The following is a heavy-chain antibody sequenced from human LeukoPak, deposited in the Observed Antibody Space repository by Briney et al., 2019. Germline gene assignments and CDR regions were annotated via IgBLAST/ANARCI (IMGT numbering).Heavy chain of an antibody. V-gene: IGHV3-33*01. Sequence: PGRSLRLSCAASGFTFRNHGMHWIRQAPGKGLEWVAIIWYDGSNKYYAASVNGRFTISRANSKNTLYLQMNSLRDDDTAVYYCVRDRGALQYFDYWGQGTLVTVSS. CDR1: GFTFRNHG. D-gene: IGHD2/OR15-2a*01. CDR2: IWYDGSNK. CDR3: VRDRGALQYFDY. J-gene: IGHJ4*02.